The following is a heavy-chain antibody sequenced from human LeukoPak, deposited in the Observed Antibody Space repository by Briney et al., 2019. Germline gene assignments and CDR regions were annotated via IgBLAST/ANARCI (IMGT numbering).Heavy chain of an antibody. CDR1: GFTFSDYY. D-gene: IGHD2-15*01. J-gene: IGHJ4*02. Sequence: GGSLRLSCAATGFTFSDYYMSWIRQAPGKGLEWVGRIKSKTDGETTDYAAPVKGRFTISRDDSKNTLYLQMNSLESEDTGVYYCTTVSVVVVATTGGSFWGQGTLVTVSS. V-gene: IGHV3-15*01. CDR2: IKSKTDGETT. CDR3: TTVSVVVVATTGGSF.